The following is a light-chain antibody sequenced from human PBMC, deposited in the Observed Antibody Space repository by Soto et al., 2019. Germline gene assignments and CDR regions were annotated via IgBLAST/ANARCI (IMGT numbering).Light chain of an antibody. CDR1: QGISSY. CDR2: AAA. CDR3: QQYYYYPRT. J-gene: IGKJ1*01. V-gene: IGKV1-8*01. Sequence: AIRMTQSPSSFSASTGDRVTITCRASQGISSYLVWYQQKPGKAPKLLIYAAAILQSGVPSRFSGSGSGTDFTLTISCLQSEDFATYYCQQYYYYPRTFGQGTKVEIK.